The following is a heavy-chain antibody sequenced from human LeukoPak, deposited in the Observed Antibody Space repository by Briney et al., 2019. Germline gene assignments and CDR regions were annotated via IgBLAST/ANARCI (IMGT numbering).Heavy chain of an antibody. D-gene: IGHD1-26*01. J-gene: IGHJ5*02. CDR2: IYYSGST. CDR3: APGSTGGSRGSWFDP. CDR1: GGSISSYY. V-gene: IGHV4-59*08. Sequence: KPSETLSLTCTVSGGSISSYYWSWIRQPPGKGLELTGYIYYSGSTNYNPSLKSRVTISVDTSKNQFSLKLSSVTAADTAVYYCAPGSTGGSRGSWFDPWGQGTLVTVSS.